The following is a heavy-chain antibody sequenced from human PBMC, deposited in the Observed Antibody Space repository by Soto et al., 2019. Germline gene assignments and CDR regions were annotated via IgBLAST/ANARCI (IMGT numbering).Heavy chain of an antibody. D-gene: IGHD3-22*01. CDR2: INHSGNT. Sequence: QVQLHQWGAGLLKPSDTLSLTCAVYGGSFSGYFWTWIRQPPGKGLEWIGEINHSGNTNYSPSLKSRVTISLDTSKNQFSLKLSSVTAADTAVYYCARGLRDSSGYYHVHYFHKWGQGTLVTVSS. CDR1: GGSFSGYF. V-gene: IGHV4-34*01. J-gene: IGHJ1*01. CDR3: ARGLRDSSGYYHVHYFHK.